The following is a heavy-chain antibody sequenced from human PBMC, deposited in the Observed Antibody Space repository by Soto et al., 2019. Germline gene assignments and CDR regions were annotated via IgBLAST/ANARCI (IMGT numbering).Heavy chain of an antibody. CDR1: GYTFTSYG. CDR3: ARCPSYYYDSSGYWVSWFDP. J-gene: IGHJ5*02. D-gene: IGHD3-22*01. CDR2: ISAYNGNT. Sequence: ASVKVSCKASGYTFTSYGISWVRQAPGQGLEWMGWISAYNGNTNYAQKLQGRVTMTTDTSTSTAYMELRSLRSDDTAVYYCARCPSYYYDSSGYWVSWFDPWGQGTLVTVSS. V-gene: IGHV1-18*04.